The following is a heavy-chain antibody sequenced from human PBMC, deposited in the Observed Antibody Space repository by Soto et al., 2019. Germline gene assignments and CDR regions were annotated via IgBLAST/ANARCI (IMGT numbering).Heavy chain of an antibody. CDR3: ARLGSNSSFGY. D-gene: IGHD3-3*01. V-gene: IGHV4-59*08. CDR2: IYYSGST. J-gene: IGHJ4*02. Sequence: QVQLQESGPGLVKPSETLSLTCTVSGGSINNYYWTWIRQPPGKGLEWIGHIYYSGSTNYNPSLKSRVTMSVDTSKNQFSLKLSSVTAADTAVYYCARLGSNSSFGYWGQGTLVTVSS. CDR1: GGSINNYY.